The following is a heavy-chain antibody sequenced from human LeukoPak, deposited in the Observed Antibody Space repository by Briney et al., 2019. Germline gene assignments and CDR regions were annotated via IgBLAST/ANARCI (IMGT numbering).Heavy chain of an antibody. J-gene: IGHJ6*03. D-gene: IGHD6-25*01. CDR3: ARFAAGGSYYYYMDV. CDR2: IGTSSTTI. CDR1: GFTFSSYT. Sequence: GGSLRLSCAASGFTFSSYTMNWVRQPPGKGLEWVSNIGTSSTTIYYAGSVKGRFTISRDNAKNSLYLQMNSLRADDTAVYYCARFAAGGSYYYYMDVWGKGTTVTVSS. V-gene: IGHV3-48*01.